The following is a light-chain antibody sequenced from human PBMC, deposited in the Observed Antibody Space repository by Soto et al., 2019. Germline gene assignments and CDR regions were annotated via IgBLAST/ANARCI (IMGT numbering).Light chain of an antibody. CDR1: QSVSSN. V-gene: IGKV3-15*01. CDR3: QQYNNWPWT. Sequence: EIVMTQSPATLSVSPGERATLSCRASQSVSSNLAWYQQKPGQAPRLLIYGASTRATCIPARFSVSGSGTEFTLTISSLQSEDFAVYYCQQYNNWPWTFGQGTKVEIK. J-gene: IGKJ1*01. CDR2: GAS.